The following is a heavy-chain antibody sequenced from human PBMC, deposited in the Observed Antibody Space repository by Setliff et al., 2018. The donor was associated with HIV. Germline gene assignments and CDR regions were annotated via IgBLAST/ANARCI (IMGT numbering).Heavy chain of an antibody. CDR2: IYSGGST. CDR1: GFTVISKS. Sequence: PGGSLRLSCVASGFTVISKSMSWVRQAPGKGLEWVSVIYSGGSTYYADSVKGRFTISRDNAKDSLYLQMNSLRGEDTAVYYCAGSRGYFVKADWGQGTLVTVSS. J-gene: IGHJ4*02. D-gene: IGHD3-22*01. V-gene: IGHV3-66*01. CDR3: AGSRGYFVKAD.